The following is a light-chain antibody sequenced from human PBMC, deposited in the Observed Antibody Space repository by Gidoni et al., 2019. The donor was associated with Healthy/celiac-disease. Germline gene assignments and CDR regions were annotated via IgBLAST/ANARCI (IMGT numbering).Light chain of an antibody. V-gene: IGKV3-11*01. CDR2: DAS. Sequence: EIVLTQSPATLSLSPGERATLSCRASQSVSSYLAWYQQKPGQAPRLLLYDASNRATGIPARFSGSGSGTDFTLTISSLEPEDFAVYYCQQRSNWPSYTFGQXTKLEIK. CDR1: QSVSSY. J-gene: IGKJ2*01. CDR3: QQRSNWPSYT.